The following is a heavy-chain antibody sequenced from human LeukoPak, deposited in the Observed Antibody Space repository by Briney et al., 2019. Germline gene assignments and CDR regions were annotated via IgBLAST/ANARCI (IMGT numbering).Heavy chain of an antibody. CDR2: INPSGSST. CDR1: GYTFTSYG. Sequence: ASVKVSCKASGYTFTSYGISWVRQAPGQGLEWLGLINPSGSSTLYAQKFQGRVTMTRDMSTTTDYMELSSLRSEDTAVYYCARDGLRRPPTPYCGGDCPIDYWGQGTLVTVPS. V-gene: IGHV1-46*01. CDR3: ARDGLRRPPTPYCGGDCPIDY. D-gene: IGHD2-21*02. J-gene: IGHJ4*02.